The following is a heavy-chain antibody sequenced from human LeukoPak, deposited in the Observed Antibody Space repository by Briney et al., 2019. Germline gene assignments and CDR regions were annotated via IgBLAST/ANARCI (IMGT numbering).Heavy chain of an antibody. CDR3: AKMGWTAYDYTNY. J-gene: IGHJ4*02. CDR1: GFTFSSYA. CDR2: ISDSGADT. V-gene: IGHV3-23*01. D-gene: IGHD5-12*01. Sequence: GGSLRLSCTASGFTFSSYATSWVRQASGKGLEWVSVISDSGADTYYTDSVKGRFTISRDSSKNTLYLQMSSLRAEDTAVYYCAKMGWTAYDYTNYWGQGTLVTVSS.